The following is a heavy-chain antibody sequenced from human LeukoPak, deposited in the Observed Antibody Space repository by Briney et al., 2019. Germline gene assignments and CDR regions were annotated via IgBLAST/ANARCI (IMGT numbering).Heavy chain of an antibody. Sequence: GGSLRLSCAASGFTFSSYGMHWVRQAPGKGLEWVAVIWYDGSNKYYADSVKGRFTISRDNSKNTLYLQMNSLRAENTAVYYCASHYDSSGFDYWGQGTLVTVSS. V-gene: IGHV3-33*01. CDR3: ASHYDSSGFDY. CDR1: GFTFSSYG. J-gene: IGHJ4*02. D-gene: IGHD3-22*01. CDR2: IWYDGSNK.